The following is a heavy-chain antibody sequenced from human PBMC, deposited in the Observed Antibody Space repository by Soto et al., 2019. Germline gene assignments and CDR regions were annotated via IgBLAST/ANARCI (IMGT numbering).Heavy chain of an antibody. Sequence: GGSLRLSCAASGFTFSSYSMNWVRQAPGKGLEWVSSISSSSSYIYYADSVKGRFTISRDNAKNSLYLQMNSLRAEDTAVYYCARVPAAAGRPPKHYYYYYMDVWGKGTTVTVSS. CDR1: GFTFSSYS. CDR3: ARVPAAAGRPPKHYYYYYMDV. CDR2: ISSSSSYI. V-gene: IGHV3-21*01. J-gene: IGHJ6*03. D-gene: IGHD6-13*01.